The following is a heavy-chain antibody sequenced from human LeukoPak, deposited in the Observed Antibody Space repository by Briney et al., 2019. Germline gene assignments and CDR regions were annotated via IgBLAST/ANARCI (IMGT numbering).Heavy chain of an antibody. CDR1: GFTVSSNY. J-gene: IGHJ4*02. CDR3: ARSFRVGVTAGGY. D-gene: IGHD1-26*01. Sequence: PGGSLRLSCAVSGFTVSSNYMSWVRQAPGKGLEWVSVIYNSGSTFYADSVKGRFTISRDNSENTLYLQMNSLRAEDTAVYYCARSFRVGVTAGGYWGQGTLVTVSS. V-gene: IGHV3-53*01. CDR2: IYNSGST.